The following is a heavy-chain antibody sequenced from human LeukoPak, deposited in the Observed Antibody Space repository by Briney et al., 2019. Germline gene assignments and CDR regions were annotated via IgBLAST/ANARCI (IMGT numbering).Heavy chain of an antibody. D-gene: IGHD2-2*01. Sequence: GASVKVSCKASGYTFTGYYMHWVRQAPGQGLEWMGWINPNSDGTNYAQKFQGWVTMTRDTSISTAYMGLSRLRSDDTAVYYCARDRGGGYCSSTSCYPADAFDIWGQGTMVTVSS. CDR2: INPNSDGT. CDR1: GYTFTGYY. CDR3: ARDRGGGYCSSTSCYPADAFDI. V-gene: IGHV1-2*04. J-gene: IGHJ3*02.